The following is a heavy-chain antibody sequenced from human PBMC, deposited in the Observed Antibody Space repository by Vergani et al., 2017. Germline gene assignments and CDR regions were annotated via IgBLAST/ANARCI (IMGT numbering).Heavy chain of an antibody. J-gene: IGHJ4*02. Sequence: QAQLQQWGAGLLKPSETLSLTFAIYGGSFNDYWWTWIRQPPGKGLEWIGEIRHDGITHYSPSLKSRVTISIDTSTHQFSLNLRSVTAAETAVYYCAREGYCTNGVCFTLFDVWGQGALVTVSS. CDR3: AREGYCTNGVCFTLFDV. D-gene: IGHD2-8*01. V-gene: IGHV4-34*01. CDR1: GGSFNDYW. CDR2: IRHDGIT.